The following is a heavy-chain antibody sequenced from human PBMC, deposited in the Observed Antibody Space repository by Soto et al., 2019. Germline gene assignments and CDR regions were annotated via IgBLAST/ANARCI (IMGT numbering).Heavy chain of an antibody. Sequence: QVQLVQSGAEVKKPGASVKVSCMASGYTFTRYYMHWVRQAPGQGLEWMGMVNPSGSSTSYAQRVQGRVTMTRDTSTTTLYMELSSLRSEDTAVYFCARGLIVGATDFDYWGQGTLVTVSS. CDR3: ARGLIVGATDFDY. CDR1: GYTFTRYY. J-gene: IGHJ4*02. V-gene: IGHV1-46*01. D-gene: IGHD1-26*01. CDR2: VNPSGSST.